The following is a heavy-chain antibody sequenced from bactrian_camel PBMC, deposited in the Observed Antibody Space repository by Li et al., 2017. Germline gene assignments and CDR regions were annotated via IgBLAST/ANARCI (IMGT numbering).Heavy chain of an antibody. CDR2: IDSGGAT. Sequence: DVQLVESGGGSVQAGGSLRLSCAASGYTYSSLCMSWFRQAPGKEREGVAAIDSGGATSYADSVKGRFTISLDSAKNILYLQMNRLKPEDTALYYCAASEWVEHAARLRPGVFPYWGQGTQVTV. CDR1: GYTYSSLC. CDR3: AASEWVEHAARLRPGVFPY. J-gene: IGHJ4*01. D-gene: IGHD3*01. V-gene: IGHV3S42*01.